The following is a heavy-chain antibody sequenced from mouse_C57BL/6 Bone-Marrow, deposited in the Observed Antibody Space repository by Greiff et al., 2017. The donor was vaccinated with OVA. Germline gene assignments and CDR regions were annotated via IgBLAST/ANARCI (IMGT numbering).Heavy chain of an antibody. D-gene: IGHD3-2*02. V-gene: IGHV1-55*01. CDR1: GYTFTSYW. CDR3: AREDSSGWWFAY. J-gene: IGHJ3*01. CDR2: IYPGSGST. Sequence: QVQLQQPGAELVKPGASVKMSCKASGYTFTSYWITWVKQRPGQGLEWIGDIYPGSGSTNYNEKFKSKATLTVDTSSSTAYMQLSSLTDEDAAVYYCAREDSSGWWFAYWGQGTLVTVSA.